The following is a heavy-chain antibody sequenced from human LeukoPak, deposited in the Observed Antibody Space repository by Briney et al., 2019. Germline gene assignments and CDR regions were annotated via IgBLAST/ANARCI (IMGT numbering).Heavy chain of an antibody. J-gene: IGHJ4*02. Sequence: GASVKVSCKASGYTFTSYGISWVRQAPGQGLEWMGWISAYNGNTNYAQKLQGRVTMTTDTSTSTAYMELRSLRSGDTAVHYCARVSGSYASPTPFDYWGQGALVTVSS. CDR3: ARVSGSYASPTPFDY. V-gene: IGHV1-18*01. CDR2: ISAYNGNT. D-gene: IGHD1-26*01. CDR1: GYTFTSYG.